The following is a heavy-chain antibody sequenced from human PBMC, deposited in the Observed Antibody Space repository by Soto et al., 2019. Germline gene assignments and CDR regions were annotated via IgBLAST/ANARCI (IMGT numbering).Heavy chain of an antibody. CDR3: ARLLRGPWEPKGTFDY. J-gene: IGHJ4*02. CDR2: IYYSGST. D-gene: IGHD1-26*01. Sequence: SETLSLTCTVSGGSISSYYWSWIRQPPGKGLEWIGYIYYSGSTNYNPSLKSRVTISVDTSKNQFSLKLSSVTAADTAVSYCARLLRGPWEPKGTFDYWGQGTLVTVSS. CDR1: GGSISSYY. V-gene: IGHV4-59*01.